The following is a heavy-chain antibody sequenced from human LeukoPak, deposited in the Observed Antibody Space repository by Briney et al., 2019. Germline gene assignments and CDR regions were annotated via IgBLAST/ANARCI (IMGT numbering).Heavy chain of an antibody. V-gene: IGHV3-48*03. CDR3: ARGISGNAAEY. J-gene: IGHJ4*02. CDR1: GFTFSSYE. Sequence: GGSLRLSCAASGFTFSSYEMNWVRQAPGKGLEWVSYISSSGSTIYYADSVKGRFTISRDNAKNSLYLQMNSLRAEDTAVYYCARGISGNAAEYWGQGTLVTVSS. CDR2: ISSSGSTI. D-gene: IGHD6-13*01.